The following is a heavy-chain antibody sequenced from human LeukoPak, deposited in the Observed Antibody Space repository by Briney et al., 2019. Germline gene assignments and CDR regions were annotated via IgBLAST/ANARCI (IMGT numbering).Heavy chain of an antibody. CDR2: ITGSGDST. V-gene: IGHV3-23*01. CDR1: GLTLRSYA. Sequence: GGSLRLSCGVSGLTLRSYAMNWVRQAPGKGLEWGSGITGSGDSTYYADSVKARFTVSRDNSRNTLHLQMNSLRAEDTAVYYCAKSWTASGLLVRLIDYWGQGTLVTVSS. J-gene: IGHJ4*02. CDR3: AKSWTASGLLVRLIDY. D-gene: IGHD5-12*01.